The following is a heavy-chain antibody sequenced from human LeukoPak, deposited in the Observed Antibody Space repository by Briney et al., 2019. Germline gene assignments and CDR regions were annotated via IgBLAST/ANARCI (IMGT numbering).Heavy chain of an antibody. CDR3: ARGPLSSRTTWTWFDP. Sequence: PSETLSLTCTASGGSISAYYWTWIRQPPGKGLEWIGYVYYNGNNNYNPSLKSRITISVDTSKNQFSLRLKSVTAADTAVYYCARGPLSSRTTWTWFDPWGQGTLVTVSS. J-gene: IGHJ5*02. V-gene: IGHV4-59*01. D-gene: IGHD3/OR15-3a*01. CDR2: VYYNGNN. CDR1: GGSISAYY.